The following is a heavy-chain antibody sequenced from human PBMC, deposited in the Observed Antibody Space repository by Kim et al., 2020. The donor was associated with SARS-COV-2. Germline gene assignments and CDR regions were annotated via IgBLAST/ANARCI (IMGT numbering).Heavy chain of an antibody. CDR3: ARDPVRGINDYLDN. J-gene: IGHJ4*02. D-gene: IGHD3-10*01. V-gene: IGHV3-30*01. Sequence: YADSGKGRITISRDDSKDTLYLKMNSLRPEDTALYYCARDPVRGINDYLDNWGQGTLVTVSS.